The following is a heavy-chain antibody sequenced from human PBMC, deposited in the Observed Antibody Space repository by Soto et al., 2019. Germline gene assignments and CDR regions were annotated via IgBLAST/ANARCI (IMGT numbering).Heavy chain of an antibody. Sequence: PGGSLRLSCAASGFSVSSNYMSWVRQAPGEGLEWVAIIYINGSTDYADSVRGRFSVSRDIYKNTLFLQMNNLRAEDTAVYFCSGDPSGYDEGDWYHGVDVWGQGTTVTVSS. V-gene: IGHV3-53*01. J-gene: IGHJ6*02. CDR1: GFSVSSNY. CDR3: SGDPSGYDEGDWYHGVDV. D-gene: IGHD5-12*01. CDR2: IYINGST.